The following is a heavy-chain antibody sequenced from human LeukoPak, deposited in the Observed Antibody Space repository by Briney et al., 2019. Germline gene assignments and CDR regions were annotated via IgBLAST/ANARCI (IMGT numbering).Heavy chain of an antibody. CDR2: ISAYNGNT. Sequence: ASVKVSCKASGYTLISYAISWVRQAPGQGLEWMAWISAYNGNTNYEQKLQGRVTLTADTSTNTAYMELRSLRSDDTAVYYCAREGFHGSGSYYSNYWGQGTLVTVSS. V-gene: IGHV1-18*01. J-gene: IGHJ4*02. CDR3: AREGFHGSGSYYSNY. D-gene: IGHD3-10*01. CDR1: GYTLISYA.